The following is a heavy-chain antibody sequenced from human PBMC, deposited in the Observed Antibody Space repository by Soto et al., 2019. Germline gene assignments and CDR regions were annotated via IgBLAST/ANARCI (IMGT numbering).Heavy chain of an antibody. D-gene: IGHD4-17*01. Sequence: QVQLVQSGAEVQKPGASVKVSCKASGYTFTSYGVTWVRQAPGQGLEWMGWISAYNGNTNYAQNLQGRVTMTTDTPTSIADMELRSMRSDDTAVYYCARATVTTENAFDIWGQGTMVTVSS. CDR3: ARATVTTENAFDI. CDR1: GYTFTSYG. J-gene: IGHJ3*02. V-gene: IGHV1-18*01. CDR2: ISAYNGNT.